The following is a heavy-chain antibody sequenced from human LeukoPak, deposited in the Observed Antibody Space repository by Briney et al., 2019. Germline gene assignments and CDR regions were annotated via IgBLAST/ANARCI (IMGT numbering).Heavy chain of an antibody. CDR1: GLTFSSYP. D-gene: IGHD2-2*01. Sequence: GRSLRLSCAASGLTFSSYPMHWVRQAPGKGLEWVAVISYDGSNKYYADSVKGRFTISRDNSKNTLYLQMNSLRAEDTAVYYCARGAPYCSSISCYVDYWGQGTLVTVSS. J-gene: IGHJ4*02. V-gene: IGHV3-30-3*01. CDR2: ISYDGSNK. CDR3: ARGAPYCSSISCYVDY.